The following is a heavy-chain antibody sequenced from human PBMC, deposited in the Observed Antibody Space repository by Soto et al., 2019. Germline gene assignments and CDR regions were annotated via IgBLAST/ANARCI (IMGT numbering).Heavy chain of an antibody. D-gene: IGHD3-16*01. J-gene: IGHJ4*02. V-gene: IGHV4-59*08. CDR2: IYYSGST. CDR1: GGSIGSYY. Sequence: QVQLQESGPGLVKPSETLSLTCSVSGGSIGSYYWSWIRQPPGKGLEWIGYIYYSGSTNYNPSLKSRSTKSVDTSKNEFSLKLSSVTAADTAVYYCARGGWGPIDYWGQGTLVTVSS. CDR3: ARGGWGPIDY.